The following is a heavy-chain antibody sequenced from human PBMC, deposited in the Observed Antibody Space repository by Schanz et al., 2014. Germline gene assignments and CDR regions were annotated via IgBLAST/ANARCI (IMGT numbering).Heavy chain of an antibody. D-gene: IGHD2-15*01. CDR1: GFTFITYS. CDR3: SKDKQGSRSGDA. Sequence: HLLQSGGALVQPGGSLRLSCSASGFTFITYSIIFSLHTPLKGLEWVSSITTGGNTYYRDSVKGRFIVSRDKSKNTLYLEMNRLRGDDTAVYYCSKDKQGSRSGDAWGQGTLVTVSS. CDR2: ITTGGNT. V-gene: IGHV3-23*01. J-gene: IGHJ5*02.